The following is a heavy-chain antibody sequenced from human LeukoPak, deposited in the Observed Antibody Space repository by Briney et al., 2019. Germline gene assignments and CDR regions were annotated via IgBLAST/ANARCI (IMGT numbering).Heavy chain of an antibody. CDR2: IYDSGTT. J-gene: IGHJ6*03. CDR3: ARGDPYCGGDCYSWYYYYYMDV. D-gene: IGHD2-21*02. Sequence: PSETLSLTCTVSGGSISSYYWSWIRQPPGKGLEWIGYIYDSGTTNYNPSLKSRVTISVDTSKNQFSLKLTSVTAADTAVYYCARGDPYCGGDCYSWYYYYYMDVWGKGTTVTISS. CDR1: GGSISSYY. V-gene: IGHV4-59*01.